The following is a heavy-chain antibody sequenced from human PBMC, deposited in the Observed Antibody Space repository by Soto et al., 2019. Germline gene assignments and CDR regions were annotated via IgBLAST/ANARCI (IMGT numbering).Heavy chain of an antibody. V-gene: IGHV3-7*04. Sequence: EVQLVESGGGLVQPGGSLSLSCTGSGFPFSSYWMTWVRQAPGKGLEWVANIKPDGSEKYYVDSLEGRFTISRDNAKNSLYLQLRSLRAEDTAVYYCARDSGRFYVDFWGQGTLVTVSS. CDR2: IKPDGSEK. J-gene: IGHJ4*02. CDR3: ARDSGRFYVDF. CDR1: GFPFSSYW. D-gene: IGHD1-26*01.